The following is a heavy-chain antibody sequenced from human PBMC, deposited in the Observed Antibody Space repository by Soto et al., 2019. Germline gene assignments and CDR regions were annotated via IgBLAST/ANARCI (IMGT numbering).Heavy chain of an antibody. V-gene: IGHV1-69*02. J-gene: IGHJ3*01. Sequence: QVHLIQSGAEVKKPGSSVKVSCKAAGGTFNTYTLFWVRHAPGHGLEWMGRNIPMLPVTNSAQKFQGPHTLTAYKSTGTDFMELTSLTSDDTAGYYCSIGSWSAETFDVWGQGKMVTVSS. CDR1: GGTFNTYT. CDR2: NIPMLPVT. CDR3: SIGSWSAETFDV. D-gene: IGHD2-2*01.